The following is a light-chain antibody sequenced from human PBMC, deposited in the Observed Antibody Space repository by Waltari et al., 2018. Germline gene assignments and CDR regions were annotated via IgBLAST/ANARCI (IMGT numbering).Light chain of an antibody. J-gene: IGLJ3*02. V-gene: IGLV1-51*01. CDR3: GTWDSSLSAWV. CDR2: YNN. Sequence: QSVLTQPPSVSAAPGQKGPISCSGRSPNIGHNYVSWYQQLPGTAPKLLIYYNNKRPSGIPDRFSGSKSGTSATLGITGLQTGDEADYYCGTWDSSLSAWVFGGGTKLTVL. CDR1: SPNIGHNY.